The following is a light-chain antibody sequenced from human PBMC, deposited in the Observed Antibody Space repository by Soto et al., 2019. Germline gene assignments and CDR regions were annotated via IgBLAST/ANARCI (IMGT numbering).Light chain of an antibody. J-gene: IGKJ4*01. Sequence: EIVMTQSPATLSVSPGERATLSCRASQSVSNNFAWYQQKPGQAPRLLIYGASTRATGIPARFSGSGSGTEFTLTISSLQSEDFAVYYCQQYNYWPPLTFGGGTKVEIK. CDR2: GAS. CDR3: QQYNYWPPLT. V-gene: IGKV3D-15*01. CDR1: QSVSNN.